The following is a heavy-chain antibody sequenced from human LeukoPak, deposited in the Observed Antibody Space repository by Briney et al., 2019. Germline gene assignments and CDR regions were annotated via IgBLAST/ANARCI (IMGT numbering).Heavy chain of an antibody. J-gene: IGHJ4*02. CDR1: GCSFTSYW. CDR3: ARLYYYDSSGYYYGGYFDY. V-gene: IGHV5-51*01. CDR2: IYPSDSDT. Sequence: GGSLQISCKGSGCSFTSYWIGWVRRLPGKGLEWMGIIYPSDSDTRYSPSFQGQVTISADKSISTAYLQWSSLKASDTAMYYCARLYYYDSSGYYYGGYFDYWGQGTLVTVSS. D-gene: IGHD3-22*01.